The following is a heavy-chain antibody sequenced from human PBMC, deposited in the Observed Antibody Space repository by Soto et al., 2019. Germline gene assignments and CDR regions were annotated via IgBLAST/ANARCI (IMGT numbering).Heavy chain of an antibody. D-gene: IGHD3-16*02. CDR1: GGSFSGYY. V-gene: IGHV4-34*01. J-gene: IGHJ6*02. CDR2: INHSGST. Sequence: PTETLSLTCAVYGGSFSGYYWNWIRQPPGKGLEWIGEINHSGSTNYNPSLKSRVTISEDTSSNQFSLRLSSVTAADTAVYYCARGFIRDFYFYYGLAVWGQGTTVTVSS. CDR3: ARGFIRDFYFYYGLAV.